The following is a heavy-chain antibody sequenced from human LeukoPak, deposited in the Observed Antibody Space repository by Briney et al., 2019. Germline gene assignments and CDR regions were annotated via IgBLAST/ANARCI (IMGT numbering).Heavy chain of an antibody. V-gene: IGHV3-23*01. J-gene: IGHJ4*02. Sequence: GGSLRLSCAASGFTFSSYAMSWVRQAPGKGLEWVSAISGSGGSTYYADSVEGRFTISRDNSKNTLYLQMNSLRAEDMAVYYCAKGGLSIAARVGQDYWGQGTLVTVSS. D-gene: IGHD6-6*01. CDR3: AKGGLSIAARVGQDY. CDR2: ISGSGGST. CDR1: GFTFSSYA.